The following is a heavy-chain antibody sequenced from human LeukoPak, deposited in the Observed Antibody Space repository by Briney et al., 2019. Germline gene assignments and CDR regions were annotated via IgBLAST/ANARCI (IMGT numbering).Heavy chain of an antibody. D-gene: IGHD1-26*01. CDR2: IYYSGST. CDR1: GGSISSYY. J-gene: IGHJ4*02. V-gene: IGHV4-59*01. Sequence: PSETLSLTCTVSGGSISSYYWSWIRQPLGKGLEWIGYIYYSGSTNYNPSLKSRVTISVDTSKNQFSLKLSSVTAADTAVYYCAREREGDYFDYWGQGTLVTVSS. CDR3: AREREGDYFDY.